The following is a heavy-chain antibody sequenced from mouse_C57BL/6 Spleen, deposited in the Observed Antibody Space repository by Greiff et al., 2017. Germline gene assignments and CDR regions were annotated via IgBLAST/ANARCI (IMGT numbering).Heavy chain of an antibody. D-gene: IGHD1-1*01. CDR1: GYTFTSYW. CDR3: ASGRYGSSEYYFDY. J-gene: IGHJ2*01. V-gene: IGHV1-59*01. CDR2: IDPSDSYT. Sequence: QVQLQQSGAELVRPGTSVKLSCKASGYTFTSYWMHWVKQRPGQGLEWIGVIDPSDSYTNYNQKFKGKATLTVDTSSSTAYMQLSSLTSEDSAVYYCASGRYGSSEYYFDYWGQGTTLTVSS.